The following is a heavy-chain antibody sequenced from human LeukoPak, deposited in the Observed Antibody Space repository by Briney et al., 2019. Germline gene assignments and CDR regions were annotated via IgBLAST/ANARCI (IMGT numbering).Heavy chain of an antibody. D-gene: IGHD4-17*01. CDR2: ISAYNGNT. CDR3: ARAQEDDYGDYVDYYYMDV. Sequence: ASVKVSCKASGYTFTSYGISWVRQAPGQGLEWMGWISAYNGNTNYAQKLQGRVTMTTDTSTSTAYMELRSLRSDDTAVYYCARAQEDDYGDYVDYYYMDVWGKGTTVTISS. V-gene: IGHV1-18*01. J-gene: IGHJ6*03. CDR1: GYTFTSYG.